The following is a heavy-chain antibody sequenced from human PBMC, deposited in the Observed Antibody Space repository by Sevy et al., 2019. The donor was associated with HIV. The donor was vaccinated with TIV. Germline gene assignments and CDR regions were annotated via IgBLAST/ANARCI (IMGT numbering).Heavy chain of an antibody. V-gene: IGHV3-30*04. D-gene: IGHD4-17*01. Sequence: GGSLRLSCAASGFTFSSYTMNWVRQAPGKGLEWVAVISYDGSNKYYADSVKGRFTISRDNSKNTLYLQMNSLRAEDTAVYYCARVNGDYVGGQGTLVTVSS. CDR1: GFTFSSYT. CDR2: ISYDGSNK. J-gene: IGHJ4*02. CDR3: ARVNGDYV.